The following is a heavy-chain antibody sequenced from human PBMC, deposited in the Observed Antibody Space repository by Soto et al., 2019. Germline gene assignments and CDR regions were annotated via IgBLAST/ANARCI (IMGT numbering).Heavy chain of an antibody. CDR1: GYTFTSYG. CDR2: ISAYNGNT. V-gene: IGHV1-18*04. Sequence: ASVKVSCKASGYTFTSYGISWVRQAPGQGLEWMGWISAYNGNTNYAQKLQGRVTMTTDTSTSTAYMELRSLRSDDTAVYYCAREPYDYVWGSYRRTPGTLGGYYFDYWGQGTLVTVSS. J-gene: IGHJ4*02. D-gene: IGHD3-16*02. CDR3: AREPYDYVWGSYRRTPGTLGGYYFDY.